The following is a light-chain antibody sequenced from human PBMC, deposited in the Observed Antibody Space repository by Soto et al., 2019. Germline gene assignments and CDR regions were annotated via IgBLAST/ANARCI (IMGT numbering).Light chain of an antibody. CDR3: HHYNNWPPWT. CDR1: QSVSSN. V-gene: IGKV3-15*01. J-gene: IGKJ1*01. Sequence: EIVMTQSPATLSVSPGERATLSCRASQSVSSNLAWYQQKPGQAPRLLIYGASTRATGIPARFSGSRSGTEFTLTISSLQSEDFAIYYCHHYNNWPPWTFGQGTKVEIK. CDR2: GAS.